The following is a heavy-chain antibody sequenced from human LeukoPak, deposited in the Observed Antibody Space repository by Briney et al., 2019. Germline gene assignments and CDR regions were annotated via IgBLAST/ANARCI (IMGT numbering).Heavy chain of an antibody. CDR2: IYSGGST. Sequence: HPGGSLRLSCAASGFTVSSNYMSWVRQAPGKGLEWVSVIYSGGSTYYADSVKGRFTISRDNSKNTLYLQMNSLRAEDTAVYYCAKDERGSGWYYFDYWGQGTLVTVSS. D-gene: IGHD6-19*01. V-gene: IGHV3-53*01. CDR1: GFTVSSNY. J-gene: IGHJ4*02. CDR3: AKDERGSGWYYFDY.